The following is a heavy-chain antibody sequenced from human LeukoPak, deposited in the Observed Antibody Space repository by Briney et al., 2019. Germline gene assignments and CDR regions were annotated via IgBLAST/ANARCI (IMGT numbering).Heavy chain of an antibody. CDR1: GFTFSSYA. D-gene: IGHD1-26*01. CDR3: AKDSRAIVGATPLSFDY. Sequence: GGSLRLSCAASGFTFSSYAMSWVRQAPGKGLEWVSAISGSGGSTYYADSVKGRFTISRDNSKNTLYLQMNSLRAEDTAVYYCAKDSRAIVGATPLSFDYWGQGTLVTVSS. J-gene: IGHJ4*02. V-gene: IGHV3-23*01. CDR2: ISGSGGST.